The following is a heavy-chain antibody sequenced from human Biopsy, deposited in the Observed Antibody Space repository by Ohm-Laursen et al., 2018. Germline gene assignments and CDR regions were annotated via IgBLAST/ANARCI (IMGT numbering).Heavy chain of an antibody. Sequence: SLRLSCTASGFTFSNYSMNWVRQAPGKGLEWVSYISSSSGILYYADSVKGRFTISRDNAKNSLYLQMNSLRAEDTAVYYCARDRYYGSESYYSHYNMDVWGQGTTVSVSS. D-gene: IGHD3-10*01. CDR3: ARDRYYGSESYYSHYNMDV. J-gene: IGHJ6*02. V-gene: IGHV3-48*01. CDR2: ISSSSGIL. CDR1: GFTFSNYS.